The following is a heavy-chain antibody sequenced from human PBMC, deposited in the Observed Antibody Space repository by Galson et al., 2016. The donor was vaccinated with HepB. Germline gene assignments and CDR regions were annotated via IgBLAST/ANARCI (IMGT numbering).Heavy chain of an antibody. J-gene: IGHJ4*02. D-gene: IGHD2-2*02. Sequence: TLSLTCTVSGGSISTGGYYWSWIRQHPGKGLEWIGHIYYSGTTHSSPSLRSRATISVDTSKNQFSLKLTSVTAADTAVYYCARHTYTRGAFDYWGQGRLVTVSS. CDR1: GGSISTGGYY. CDR2: IYYSGTT. V-gene: IGHV4-31*03. CDR3: ARHTYTRGAFDY.